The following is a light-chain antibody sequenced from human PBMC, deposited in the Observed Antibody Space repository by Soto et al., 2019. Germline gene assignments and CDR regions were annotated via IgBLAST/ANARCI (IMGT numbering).Light chain of an antibody. CDR2: GAS. CDR1: QSVSSN. Sequence: EIVMTQSPATLSVSPGERATLSCRASQSVSSNLAWYQQKPGQAPRLLIYGASTRATGIPARFSGRGSGTEFPLTISRLQYEDFAVYYCQQYNNWPLFTFGPGTKVDIK. CDR3: QQYNNWPLFT. V-gene: IGKV3-15*01. J-gene: IGKJ3*01.